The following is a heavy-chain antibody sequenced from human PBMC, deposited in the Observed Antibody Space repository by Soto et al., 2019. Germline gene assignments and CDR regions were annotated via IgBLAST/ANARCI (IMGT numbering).Heavy chain of an antibody. CDR2: IDPNSGAT. CDR1: GYILTGYS. CDR3: ARGYGSSPNMELRFGMDV. V-gene: IGHV1-2*02. Sequence: QVYLVQSGAEVRRPGASVKVSCTAFGYILTGYSLHWVRQAPGQGLEWMGWIDPNSGATNSAEKFHGRVSMNRETYISAAYLELSSLRYDDTAVYYCARGYGSSPNMELRFGMDVWGQGTTISVSS. J-gene: IGHJ6*02. D-gene: IGHD5-18*01.